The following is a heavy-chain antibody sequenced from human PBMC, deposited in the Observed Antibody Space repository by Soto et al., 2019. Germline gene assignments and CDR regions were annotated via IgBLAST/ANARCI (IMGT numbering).Heavy chain of an antibody. CDR2: IYTSGST. CDR3: ARNSVMGYYYSPFDY. D-gene: IGHD3-22*01. V-gene: IGHV4-4*07. CDR1: GGSIRSYY. Sequence: SETLSRTYTVSGGSIRSYYWSLIRQPSGKGLEWIGRIYTSGSTNYNPSLKSRVTMSVDTSKNQFSLKLSSVTAADTAVYYCARNSVMGYYYSPFDYWGQGTLVTVSS. J-gene: IGHJ4*02.